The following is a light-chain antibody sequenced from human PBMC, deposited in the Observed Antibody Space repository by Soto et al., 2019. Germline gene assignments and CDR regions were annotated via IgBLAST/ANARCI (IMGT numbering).Light chain of an antibody. Sequence: QSALTQPRSVSGSPGQSVTISCTGTSSDVGGYNYVSWYQQHPGKAPKVMIYDVSKRPSGVPDRFSGSKSGNTASLTISGLQAEDEDDYYCCSYAGSPYVFGTGTKVTVL. CDR2: DVS. CDR1: SSDVGGYNY. V-gene: IGLV2-11*01. CDR3: CSYAGSPYV. J-gene: IGLJ1*01.